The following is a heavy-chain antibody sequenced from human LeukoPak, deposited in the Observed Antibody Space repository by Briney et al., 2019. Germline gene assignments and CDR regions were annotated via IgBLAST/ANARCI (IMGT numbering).Heavy chain of an antibody. CDR2: ISSSSSYK. D-gene: IGHD1-26*01. CDR1: GFTFSGYS. V-gene: IGHV3-21*01. CDR3: AREYSGPDYYYSMDV. J-gene: IGHJ6*03. Sequence: GGSLRLSCAASGFTFSGYSMNWARQAPGKGLEWVSFISSSSSYKYYADSVKGRFTISRDNAKNSLYLQMNSLRAEDTAIYFCAREYSGPDYYYSMDVWGKGTTVTVSS.